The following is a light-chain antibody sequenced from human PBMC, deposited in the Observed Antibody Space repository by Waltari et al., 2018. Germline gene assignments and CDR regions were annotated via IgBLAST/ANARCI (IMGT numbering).Light chain of an antibody. Sequence: QSTLTQPPSVSGSPGQSVTISCTASSTDVHFSTLFSWYQQPPGTAPKLIIYEVTNRPSGVPDRFSGSKSGNTASLTISGLQAEDEADYYCSSPTSTTNALRVFGGGTKLSVL. CDR1: STDVHFSTL. V-gene: IGLV2-18*02. CDR3: SSPTSTTNALRV. CDR2: EVT. J-gene: IGLJ2*01.